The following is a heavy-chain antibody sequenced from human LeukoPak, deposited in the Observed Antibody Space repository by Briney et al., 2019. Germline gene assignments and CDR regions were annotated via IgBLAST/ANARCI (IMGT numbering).Heavy chain of an antibody. J-gene: IGHJ4*02. CDR2: ISSSSSYI. CDR1: GFTFSSYS. CDR3: ARDWYGQADY. V-gene: IGHV3-21*01. D-gene: IGHD1-14*01. Sequence: GGSLRLSCAASGFTFSSYSMNWVRQAPGKGLEWVSSISSSSSYIYYADSVKGRFTISRDNAQNSLFLQVNSLRAEDTAVYYCARDWYGQADYWGQGTLVTVSS.